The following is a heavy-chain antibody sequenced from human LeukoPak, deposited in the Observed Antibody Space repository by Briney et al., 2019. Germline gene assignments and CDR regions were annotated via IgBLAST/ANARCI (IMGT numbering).Heavy chain of an antibody. Sequence: SETLSLTCTVSGGSISSYYWSWIRQPPGKGLEWIGYIYYSGSTNYNPSLKSRVTISVDTSKNQFSLKLSSVTAADTAVYYCATYCSSTSCPMTDAFDIWGQGTMVTVSS. J-gene: IGHJ3*02. CDR2: IYYSGST. CDR3: ATYCSSTSCPMTDAFDI. D-gene: IGHD2-2*01. CDR1: GGSISSYY. V-gene: IGHV4-59*01.